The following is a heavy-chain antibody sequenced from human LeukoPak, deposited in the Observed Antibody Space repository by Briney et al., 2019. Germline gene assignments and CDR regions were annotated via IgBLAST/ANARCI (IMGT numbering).Heavy chain of an antibody. CDR3: ARTTEGGYSYGYFYYYYMDV. V-gene: IGHV4-59*01. Sequence: SETLSLTCTVSGGSISSYYWSWIRQPPGKGLEWIGNIYYSGSTNYNPSLKSRVTISVDTSKNQFSLKLSSVTAADTAVYYCARTTEGGYSYGYFYYYYMDVWGKGTTVTISS. J-gene: IGHJ6*03. CDR2: IYYSGST. D-gene: IGHD5-18*01. CDR1: GGSISSYY.